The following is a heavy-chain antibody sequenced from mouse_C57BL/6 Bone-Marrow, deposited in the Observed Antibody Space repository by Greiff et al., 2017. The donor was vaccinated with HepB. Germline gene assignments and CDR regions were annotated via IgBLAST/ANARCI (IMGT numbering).Heavy chain of an antibody. CDR2: INPSTGGT. V-gene: IGHV1-42*01. D-gene: IGHD2-4*01. Sequence: EVQLQQSGPELVKPGASVKISCKASGYSFTGYYMNWVKQSPEKSLEWIGEINPSTGGTTYNQKFKAKATLTVDKSSSTAYMQLKSLTSEDSAVYYCARVGDYDYFDYWGQGTTLTVSS. CDR1: GYSFTGYY. J-gene: IGHJ2*01. CDR3: ARVGDYDYFDY.